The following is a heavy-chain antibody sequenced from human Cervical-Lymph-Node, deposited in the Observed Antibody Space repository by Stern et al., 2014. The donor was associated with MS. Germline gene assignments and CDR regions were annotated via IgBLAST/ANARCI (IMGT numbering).Heavy chain of an antibody. J-gene: IGHJ4*02. D-gene: IGHD5-18*01. CDR3: VRDEGYSYGRY. V-gene: IGHV1-18*01. CDR1: GYTFTTYG. Sequence: VQLEESGGEVKKPGASVKVSCKASGYTFTTYGINWVRQAPGQGLEWMGWISTFNGNTNYAPKVQGRVTMTTDTPTSTASMELRSLRSDDTAIYYCVRDEGYSYGRYWGQGTLVTVSS. CDR2: ISTFNGNT.